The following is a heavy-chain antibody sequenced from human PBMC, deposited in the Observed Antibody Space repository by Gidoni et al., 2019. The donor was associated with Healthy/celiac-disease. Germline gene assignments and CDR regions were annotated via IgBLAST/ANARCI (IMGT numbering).Heavy chain of an antibody. CDR2: IYHSGST. CDR3: ARQSRYCTNGVCTYGMDV. D-gene: IGHD2-8*01. J-gene: IGHJ6*02. CDR1: GGSISSRNW. Sequence: QVQLQESGPGLVKPSGTLSLTCAVSGGSISSRNWWSWVRQPPGQGLEWIGEIYHSGSTNYNPSLKSRVTISVDKSKNQFSLKLSSVTAADTAVYYCARQSRYCTNGVCTYGMDVWGQGTTVTVSS. V-gene: IGHV4-4*02.